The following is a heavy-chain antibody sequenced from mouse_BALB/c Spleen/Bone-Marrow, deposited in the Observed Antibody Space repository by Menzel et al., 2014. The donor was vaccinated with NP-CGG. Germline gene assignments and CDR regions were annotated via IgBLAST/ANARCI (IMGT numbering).Heavy chain of an antibody. CDR3: AKTTTAYYAMDY. CDR1: GFSLTSYG. Sequence: VQGVESGPGLVAPSQSLSITCTVSGFSLTSYGLHWVRQPPGKGLEWLGVIWAGGSTNYNSTLMSRLSINKDNSKSXVFLKMNSLQTDDTAMYYCAKTTTAYYAMDYWGQGTSVTVSS. CDR2: IWAGGST. V-gene: IGHV2-9*02. J-gene: IGHJ4*01. D-gene: IGHD1-2*01.